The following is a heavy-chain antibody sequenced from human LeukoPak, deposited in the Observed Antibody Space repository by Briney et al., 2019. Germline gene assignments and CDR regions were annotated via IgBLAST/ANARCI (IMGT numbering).Heavy chain of an antibody. Sequence: ASVKVSCKASGYTFTGYYMHWVRQAPRQGVEWMGGINPNSGGTNYAQKFQGRVTMTRDTSISTAYMELRRLRSDDPAVYYCARDESSNFDYWGQGTLVTVSS. J-gene: IGHJ4*02. D-gene: IGHD1-26*01. CDR1: GYTFTGYY. V-gene: IGHV1-2*02. CDR2: INPNSGGT. CDR3: ARDESSNFDY.